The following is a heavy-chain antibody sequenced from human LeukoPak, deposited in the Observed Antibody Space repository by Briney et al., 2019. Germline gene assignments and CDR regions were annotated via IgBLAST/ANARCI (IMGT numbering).Heavy chain of an antibody. CDR2: INPNSGGT. J-gene: IGHJ4*02. V-gene: IGHV1-2*02. Sequence: ASVKVSCKASGYTFTGYYMHWVRQAPGQGLEWMGWINPNSGGTNYAQKFQGRVTMTRDTSISTAYMELSRLRSDDTAVYYCARAGYIVVVPAAISVGGLADYWGQGTLVTVSS. CDR3: ARAGYIVVVPAAISVGGLADY. D-gene: IGHD2-2*01. CDR1: GYTFTGYY.